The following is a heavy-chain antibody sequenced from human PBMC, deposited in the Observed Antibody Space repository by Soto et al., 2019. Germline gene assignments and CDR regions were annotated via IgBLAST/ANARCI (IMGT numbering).Heavy chain of an antibody. Sequence: GGSLRLSCAASGFSLGPYWMHWVRQVPGKGLVWVARINGDGSITNYADSVKGRFTISRDNAKNSLYLQMNSLRAEDTALYYCAKDIYGDYQYYYGMDVWGQGTTVTVSS. CDR2: INGDGSIT. J-gene: IGHJ6*02. V-gene: IGHV3-74*01. CDR1: GFSLGPYW. CDR3: AKDIYGDYQYYYGMDV. D-gene: IGHD4-17*01.